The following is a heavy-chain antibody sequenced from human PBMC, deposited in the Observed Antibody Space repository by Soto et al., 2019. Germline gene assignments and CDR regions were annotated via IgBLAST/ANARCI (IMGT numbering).Heavy chain of an antibody. D-gene: IGHD3-22*01. J-gene: IGHJ4*02. CDR2: ISGNGGT. CDR1: GFTFRIYA. V-gene: IGHV3-23*01. Sequence: GGSLRLSCAASGFTFRIYAMSWVRQAPGKGLEWVSTISGNGGTSYADFVRGRFTISRDNSKNTLYLQMNSLRAEDTAVYYCAKDAPGIGWLSDYWGQGTLVTVSS. CDR3: AKDAPGIGWLSDY.